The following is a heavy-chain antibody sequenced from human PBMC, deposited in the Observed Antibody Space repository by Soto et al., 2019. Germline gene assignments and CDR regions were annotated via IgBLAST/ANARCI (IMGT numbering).Heavy chain of an antibody. CDR2: IWYDGSNK. CDR1: GFTFSSYG. Sequence: PGGSLRLSCAASGFTFSSYGMHWVRQAPGKGLEWVAVIWYDGSNKYYADSVKGRFTITRDNSKNTLYLQMNSLRAEDTAVYYCAKDYYGSGSPFPIDYWGQGTLVTVSS. CDR3: AKDYYGSGSPFPIDY. V-gene: IGHV3-33*06. J-gene: IGHJ4*02. D-gene: IGHD3-10*01.